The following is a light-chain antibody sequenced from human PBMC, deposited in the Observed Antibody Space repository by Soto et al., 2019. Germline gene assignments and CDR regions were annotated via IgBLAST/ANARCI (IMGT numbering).Light chain of an antibody. J-gene: IGLJ3*02. CDR3: QAYDYSLTASV. V-gene: IGLV1-40*01. CDR1: SSNLGAGYD. CDR2: GNR. Sequence: QAVVTQPPSVSGAPGQRVTISCTGNSSNLGAGYDVHWYQQLPGAAPKLVIFGNRNRPSGVPERFSGSKSGSSASLAITGLQAEDEADYYCQAYDYSLTASVFGGGTKLTVL.